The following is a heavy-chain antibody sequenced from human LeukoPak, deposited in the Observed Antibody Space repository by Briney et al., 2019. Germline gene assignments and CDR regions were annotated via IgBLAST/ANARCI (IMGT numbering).Heavy chain of an antibody. V-gene: IGHV4-39*02. CDR1: GDSISSRPYH. Sequence: SETLSLTCTVSGDSISSRPYHWGWIRQPPGKGLEWIGGISESGGTYYSPSLRSRVTISVDTSKNHFSLNLTSVTAADTAMYYCARPLSGFYTADSPFDPWGQGTLVIVSS. CDR3: ARPLSGFYTADSPFDP. CDR2: ISESGGT. J-gene: IGHJ5*02. D-gene: IGHD3-3*01.